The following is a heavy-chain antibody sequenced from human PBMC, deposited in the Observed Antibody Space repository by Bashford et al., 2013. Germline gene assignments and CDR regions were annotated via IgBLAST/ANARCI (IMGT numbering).Heavy chain of an antibody. CDR3: ARLPYCSGGSCYFGYYYGMDV. V-gene: IGHV4-39*01. D-gene: IGHD2-15*01. Sequence: SSETLSLTCTVSGGSISSSSYYWGWIRQPPGKGLEWIGSIYYSGSTYYNPSLKSRVTISVDTSKNQFSLKLSSVTAADTAVYYCARLPYCSGGSCYFGYYYGMDVWGQGTTVTVSS. CDR2: IYYSGST. CDR1: GGSISSSSYY. J-gene: IGHJ6*02.